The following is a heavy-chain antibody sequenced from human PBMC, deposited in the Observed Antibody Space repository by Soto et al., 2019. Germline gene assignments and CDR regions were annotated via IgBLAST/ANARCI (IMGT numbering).Heavy chain of an antibody. V-gene: IGHV4-34*01. D-gene: IGHD4-4*01. J-gene: IGHJ6*02. CDR1: GGSFSGYY. CDR3: ARVAYSNRYYYYYYGMDV. CDR2: INHSGST. Sequence: QVQLQQWGAGLLKPSETLSLTCAVYGGSFSGYYWSWIRQPPGKGLEWIGEINHSGSTNYNPSLTSRVTISVDTSKNQFSLELSSVTAADTAVYYCARVAYSNRYYYYYYGMDVWGQGTTVTVSS.